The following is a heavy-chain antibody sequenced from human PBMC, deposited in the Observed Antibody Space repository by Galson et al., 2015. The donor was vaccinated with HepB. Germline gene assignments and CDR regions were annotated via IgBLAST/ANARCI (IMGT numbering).Heavy chain of an antibody. CDR2: ISYDGGNE. CDR1: GFIFSNYG. CDR3: VKDDSGQPDN. D-gene: IGHD5-12*01. V-gene: IGHV3-30*18. Sequence: SLRLSCAASGFIFSNYGMHWVRQAPGKGLEWVAAISYDGGNEYYADSVKGRFTISRDSSKNTLSLQMNSLRAEDTAIYYCVKDDSGQPDNWGQGTLFPVSS. J-gene: IGHJ4*02.